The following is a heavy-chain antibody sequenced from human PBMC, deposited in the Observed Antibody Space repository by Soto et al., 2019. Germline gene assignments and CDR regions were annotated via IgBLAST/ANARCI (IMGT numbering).Heavy chain of an antibody. CDR1: GYSFISHS. CDR3: ARGAFCGGAPGCRDMDV. J-gene: IGHJ6*02. V-gene: IGHV1-18*01. CDR2: ISAYNGNT. D-gene: IGHD2-21*01. Sequence: GXSVKVSCKSSGYSFISHSITWVRQAPGQGLEWMGRISAYNGNTNYAQKLQGRVTMTTDTSTSTAYMELRSLRSDDTAVYYCARGAFCGGAPGCRDMDVWGQGTTVTVSS.